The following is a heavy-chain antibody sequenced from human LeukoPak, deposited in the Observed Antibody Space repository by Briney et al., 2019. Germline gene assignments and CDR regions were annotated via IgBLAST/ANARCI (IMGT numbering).Heavy chain of an antibody. Sequence: GGSLSLSCAASGFTFNRYCMNWVRQAPGKGLEWASSISSSSTYIYYADSVNGRSTISRDNANTSLYLQMNSLRAEDSSVYNCAMPADVVPAAIDYWGKGTLVTVSS. D-gene: IGHD2-2*01. CDR3: AMPADVVPAAIDY. V-gene: IGHV3-21*01. J-gene: IGHJ4*02. CDR2: ISSSSTYI. CDR1: GFTFNRYC.